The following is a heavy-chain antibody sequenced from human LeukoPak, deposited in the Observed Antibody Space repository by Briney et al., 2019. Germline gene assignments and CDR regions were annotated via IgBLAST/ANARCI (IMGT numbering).Heavy chain of an antibody. D-gene: IGHD7-27*01. CDR3: ARQLGPGAFDI. V-gene: IGHV1-2*02. J-gene: IGHJ3*02. Sequence: GASVKVSCKASGYTFTGYYMHWVRQAPGQGLEWMGWINPNSGDTNYAQKFQGRVTMTRDTSITTAYMELSRLTSDDTAVYYCARQLGPGAFDIWGQGTMVTVSS. CDR1: GYTFTGYY. CDR2: INPNSGDT.